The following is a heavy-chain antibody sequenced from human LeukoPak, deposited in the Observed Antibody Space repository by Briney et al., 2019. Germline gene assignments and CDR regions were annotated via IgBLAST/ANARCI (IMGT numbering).Heavy chain of an antibody. V-gene: IGHV5-51*01. Sequence: GESLKISCKGSGYSFTTYWIGWVRQMAGKGLEWMGIIYPGDSDTRYSPSFQGQVIISANKSISTAYLQWSSLKASDTAMYYCARRINGMFYFDYWGQGTLVTVSS. J-gene: IGHJ4*02. CDR1: GYSFTTYW. D-gene: IGHD1-20*01. CDR2: IYPGDSDT. CDR3: ARRINGMFYFDY.